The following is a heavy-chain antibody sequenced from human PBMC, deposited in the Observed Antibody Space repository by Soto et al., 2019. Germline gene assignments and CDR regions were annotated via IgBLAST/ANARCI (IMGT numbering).Heavy chain of an antibody. V-gene: IGHV4-39*01. CDR2: IYYSGST. D-gene: IGHD3-10*01. CDR3: ARRFVTMVRGVIRYYYGMDV. Sequence: LSLTCTVSGGSISSSSYYWGWIRQPPGKGLEWIGSIYYSGSTYYNPSLKSRVTISVDTSKNQFSLKPSSVTAADTAVYYCARRFVTMVRGVIRYYYGMDVWGQGTTVTVSS. CDR1: GGSISSSSYY. J-gene: IGHJ6*02.